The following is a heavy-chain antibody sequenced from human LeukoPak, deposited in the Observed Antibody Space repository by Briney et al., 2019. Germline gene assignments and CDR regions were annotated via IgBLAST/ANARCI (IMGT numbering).Heavy chain of an antibody. CDR1: GGSISSYY. J-gene: IGHJ6*02. CDR3: ARDGITMVRGASQTNYYYGMDV. Sequence: PSETLSLTCTVSGGSISSYYWSWIRQPPGKGLEWIGYIYYSGSTNYNPSLKSRVTISVDTSKNQFSLKLSSVTAADTAVYYCARDGITMVRGASQTNYYYGMDVWGQGTTVTVSS. D-gene: IGHD3-10*01. CDR2: IYYSGST. V-gene: IGHV4-59*01.